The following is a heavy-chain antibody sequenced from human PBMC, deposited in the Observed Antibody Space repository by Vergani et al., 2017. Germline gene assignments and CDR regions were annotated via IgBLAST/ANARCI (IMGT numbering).Heavy chain of an antibody. CDR3: ARWDPGLGSFDI. Sequence: QMQLVQSGAEVRKTGSSVKVSCNASGYTFTYRYLHWVRQAPGQALEWMGWITPFNGETKYAQKFQDRVTITRDRSMSTAYMELSSLRSEDTAMYYCARWDPGLGSFDIWGQGAMVTVST. D-gene: IGHD1-14*01. J-gene: IGHJ3*02. V-gene: IGHV1-45*02. CDR1: GYTFTYRY. CDR2: ITPFNGET.